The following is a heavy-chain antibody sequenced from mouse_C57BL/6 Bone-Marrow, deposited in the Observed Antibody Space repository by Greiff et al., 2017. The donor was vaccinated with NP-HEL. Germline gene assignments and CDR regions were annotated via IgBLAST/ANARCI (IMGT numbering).Heavy chain of an antibody. CDR3: ARHEGDYCGSSYGYFDV. CDR2: FYPGSGSI. Sequence: VQLQQSGAELVKPGASVKLSCKASGYTFTEYTIHWVKQRSGQGLEWIGWFYPGSGSIKYNEKFKDKATLTADKSSSTAYMGLSRLTSEYSAVYFYARHEGDYCGSSYGYFDVWGTGPTVTVSS. D-gene: IGHD1-1*01. CDR1: GYTFTEYT. V-gene: IGHV1-62-2*01. J-gene: IGHJ1*03.